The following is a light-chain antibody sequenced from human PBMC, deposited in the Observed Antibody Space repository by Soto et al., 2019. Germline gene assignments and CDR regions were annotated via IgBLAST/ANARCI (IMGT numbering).Light chain of an antibody. CDR2: EVN. Sequence: QSALTQPASVSGSPGQSITISCTGTSSDVGSYNFVSWFQQHPGKAPKVMIYEVNKRPSGISNRFSGSKSGNTASLTISGLQAEDEADYYCCSYAGSSTLVFGGGTKVTVL. J-gene: IGLJ2*01. V-gene: IGLV2-23*02. CDR1: SSDVGSYNF. CDR3: CSYAGSSTLV.